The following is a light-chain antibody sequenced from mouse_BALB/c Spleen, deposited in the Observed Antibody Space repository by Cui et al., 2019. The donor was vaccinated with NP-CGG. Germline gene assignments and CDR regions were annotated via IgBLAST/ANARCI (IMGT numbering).Light chain of an antibody. V-gene: IGLV1*01. J-gene: IGLJ1*01. CDR2: GTN. Sequence: QAVVTQESAPSTSPVATVTLTCRSSTGTGTTSNYANWVQEKPDHLFTGLIGGTNNRAPGVPARFSGSLIGDKAALTITGAQTEDEAIYFCALWYSNHWVFGGGTKLTVL. CDR3: ALWYSNHWV. CDR1: TGTGTTSNY.